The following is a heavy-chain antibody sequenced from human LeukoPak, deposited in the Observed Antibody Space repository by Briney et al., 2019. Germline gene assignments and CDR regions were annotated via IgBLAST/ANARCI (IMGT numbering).Heavy chain of an antibody. D-gene: IGHD6-19*01. Sequence: PGGSLRLSCAASGFTFSSYGMHWVRQAPGKGLEWVAVISYEGSNKYYADSVKGRFTTSRDNSKTTLYLQMNSLRSDDAAVYYCARGKSTASITVAGTWYYFDYWGQGTLVTVSS. CDR2: ISYEGSNK. CDR3: ARGKSTASITVAGTWYYFDY. J-gene: IGHJ4*02. CDR1: GFTFSSYG. V-gene: IGHV3-30*03.